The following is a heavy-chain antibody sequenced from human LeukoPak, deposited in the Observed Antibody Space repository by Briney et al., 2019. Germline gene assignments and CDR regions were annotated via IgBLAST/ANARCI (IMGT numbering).Heavy chain of an antibody. Sequence: GESLRLSCAASGFTFSRYAMSLVRQAPGKGLVWVSDISGSGGSRYYADSVKGRFTISRDNSKNTLYLQMNSLRAEDTAVYYCAKDAKGVSSIAAYRNWGQGTLVTVSS. D-gene: IGHD6-6*01. CDR3: AKDAKGVSSIAAYRN. CDR1: GFTFSRYA. J-gene: IGHJ4*02. CDR2: ISGSGGSR. V-gene: IGHV3-23*01.